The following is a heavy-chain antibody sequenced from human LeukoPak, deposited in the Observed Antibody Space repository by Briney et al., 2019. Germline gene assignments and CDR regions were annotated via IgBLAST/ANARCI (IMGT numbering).Heavy chain of an antibody. CDR1: GGSISSYY. CDR2: IYYSGST. Sequence: SETLSLTCTVSGGSISSYYWSWIRQPPGKGLEWIGYIYYSGSTNYNPSLKSRVTISVDTSKNQFSLKLSSVTAADTAVYYCARAADFWSGRSFDYWGQGTLVTVPS. V-gene: IGHV4-59*01. J-gene: IGHJ4*02. CDR3: ARAADFWSGRSFDY. D-gene: IGHD3-3*01.